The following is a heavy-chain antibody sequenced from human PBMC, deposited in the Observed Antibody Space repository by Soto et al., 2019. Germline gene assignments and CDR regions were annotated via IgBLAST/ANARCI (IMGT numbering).Heavy chain of an antibody. J-gene: IGHJ4*02. D-gene: IGHD3-10*01. Sequence: QVQLVESGGGVVQPGRSLRLSCAASGFTFSSYAMHWVRQAPGKGLEWVAVISYDGSNKYYADSVKGRFTISRDNSKNTLYLQMNSLRAGDTAVYYCARDWVLGIDWGQGTLVTVSS. V-gene: IGHV3-30-3*01. CDR3: ARDWVLGID. CDR1: GFTFSSYA. CDR2: ISYDGSNK.